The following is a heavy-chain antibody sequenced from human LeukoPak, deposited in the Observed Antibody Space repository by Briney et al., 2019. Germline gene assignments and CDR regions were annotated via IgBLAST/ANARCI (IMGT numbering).Heavy chain of an antibody. V-gene: IGHV4-34*01. CDR2: INHSGST. CDR3: AGAIRSAPKYFQH. Sequence: SETLSLTCAVYGGSFSGYYWSWIRQPPGKGLEWIGEINHSGSTNYNPSLKSRVTISVDTSKNQFSLKLSSVTAADTAVYYCAGAIRSAPKYFQHWGQGTLVTVSS. CDR1: GGSFSGYY. J-gene: IGHJ1*01.